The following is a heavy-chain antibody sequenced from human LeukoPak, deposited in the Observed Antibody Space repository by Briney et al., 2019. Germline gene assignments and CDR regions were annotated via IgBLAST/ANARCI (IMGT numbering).Heavy chain of an antibody. Sequence: GGSLRLSCATSGFTFRTYSMSWVRQAPGKGLEWISYVSPSSGTIYYADSAKGRFTISRDNTNNSLFLQMNSLRDDDTAVYYSTTFGNVWFDPWGQGTLVTVSS. CDR1: GFTFRTYS. V-gene: IGHV3-48*02. CDR3: TTFGNVWFDP. CDR2: VSPSSGTI. J-gene: IGHJ5*02. D-gene: IGHD3-10*01.